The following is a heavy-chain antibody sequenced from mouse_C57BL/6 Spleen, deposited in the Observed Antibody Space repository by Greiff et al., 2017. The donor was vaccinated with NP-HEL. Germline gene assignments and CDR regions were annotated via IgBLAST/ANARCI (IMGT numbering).Heavy chain of an antibody. CDR2: ISNGGGST. CDR3: ARQTFAY. J-gene: IGHJ3*01. V-gene: IGHV5-12*01. CDR1: GFTFSDYY. Sequence: DVMLVESGGGLVQPGGSLKLSCAASGFTFSDYYMYWVRQTPEKRLEWVAYISNGGGSTYYPDTVQGLFTISRDNAKNTLYLQMIRLKSEDTAMYYCARQTFAYWGQRTLVTVSA.